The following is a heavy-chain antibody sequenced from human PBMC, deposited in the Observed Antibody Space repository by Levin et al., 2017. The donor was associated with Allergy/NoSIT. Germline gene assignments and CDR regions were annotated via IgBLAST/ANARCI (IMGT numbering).Heavy chain of an antibody. CDR3: ASLGVI. CDR2: IYYSGST. V-gene: IGHV4-59*01. J-gene: IGHJ3*02. Sequence: SETLSLTCTVSGGSISSYYWSWIRQPPGKGLEWIGYIYYSGSTNYNPSLKSRVTISVDTSKNQFSLKLSSVTAADTAVYYCASLGVIWGQGTMVTVSS. CDR1: GGSISSYY.